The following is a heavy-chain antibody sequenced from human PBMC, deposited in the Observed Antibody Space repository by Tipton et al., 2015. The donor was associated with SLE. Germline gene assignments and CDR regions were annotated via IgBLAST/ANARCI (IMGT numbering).Heavy chain of an antibody. CDR2: IYYREGT. J-gene: IGHJ4*02. CDR3: VRHFSTVIQGPLYFDY. D-gene: IGHD2/OR15-2a*01. V-gene: IGHV4-59*08. CDR1: GDSINSYY. Sequence: LSCTVSGDSINSYYWSWIRQPPGEGLEWIGYIYYREGTNYSPSLKSRVTISLDASKNQLSLKLSSVTAADTAVYYCVRHFSTVIQGPLYFDYWGQGTLVTVSS.